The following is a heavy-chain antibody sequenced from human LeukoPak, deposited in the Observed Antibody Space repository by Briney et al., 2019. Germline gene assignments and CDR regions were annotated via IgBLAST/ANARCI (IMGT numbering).Heavy chain of an antibody. CDR3: ANRPCRSTSCYFYYYYGMDV. CDR2: ISYDVSNK. CDR1: GFTFSSYG. D-gene: IGHD2-2*01. V-gene: IGHV3-30*18. Sequence: PGRSLRLSCAASGFTFSSYGMHWVRQAPGKGLEWVSVISYDVSNKYYADSVKDRFTISRDNLKNKLYLQMNSLRAEDMGVYYCANRPCRSTSCYFYYYYGMDVWGQGTTVTVSS. J-gene: IGHJ6*02.